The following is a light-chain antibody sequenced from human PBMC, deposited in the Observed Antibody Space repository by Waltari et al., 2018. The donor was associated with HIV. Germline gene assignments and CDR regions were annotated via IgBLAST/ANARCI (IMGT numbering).Light chain of an antibody. V-gene: IGKV2-30*01. CDR1: QSLLYSDGNTY. CDR2: RVS. CDR3: MQGTHWPIT. Sequence: VVVTQSPLSLPVSLGQPASTSCNSSQSLLYSDGNTYLNWFHQRPGQSPRRLIYRVSNRDSGVPDRFSGSGSGTDFTLKISRVEAEDVGVYYCMQGTHWPITFGQGTRLEIK. J-gene: IGKJ5*01.